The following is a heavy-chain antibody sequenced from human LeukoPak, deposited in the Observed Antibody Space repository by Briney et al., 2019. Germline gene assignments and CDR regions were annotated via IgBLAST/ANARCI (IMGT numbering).Heavy chain of an antibody. CDR3: AKDHEWLPHDYYYYYMDV. D-gene: IGHD3-3*01. CDR2: ISSSGSTI. J-gene: IGHJ6*03. V-gene: IGHV3-11*04. Sequence: SGGSLRLSCAASGFTFSDYYMSWIRQAPGKGLEWVSYISSSGSTIYYADSVKGRFTISRDNSKNTLYLQMNSLRAEDTAVYYCAKDHEWLPHDYYYYYMDVWGKGTTVTVSS. CDR1: GFTFSDYY.